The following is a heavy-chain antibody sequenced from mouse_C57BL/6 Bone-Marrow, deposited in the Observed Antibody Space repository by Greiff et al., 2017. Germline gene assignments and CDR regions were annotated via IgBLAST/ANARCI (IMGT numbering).Heavy chain of an antibody. J-gene: IGHJ3*01. Sequence: QVQLKQSGAELARPGASVKLSCKASGYTFTSYSISWVKQRTGQGLEWIGEIYPRSGNTYYNEKFKGKATLTADKSSSTAYMELRSLTSEDSAVYFCGLGFAYRGQGTLVTVAA. CDR1: GYTFTSYS. CDR3: GLGFAY. V-gene: IGHV1-81*01. D-gene: IGHD2-13*01. CDR2: IYPRSGNT.